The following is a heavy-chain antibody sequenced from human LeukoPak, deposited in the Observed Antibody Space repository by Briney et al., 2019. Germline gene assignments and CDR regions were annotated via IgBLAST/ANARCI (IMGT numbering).Heavy chain of an antibody. CDR3: ARDFYDGFALDY. CDR1: GFTFSSYW. Sequence: GGSLRLSCAASGFTFSSYWMSWVRQAPGKGLKWVANIKQDGSEKYYVDSVKGRFTISRDNAKNSLYLQMNSLRAEDTGVYYCARDFYDGFALDYWGQGTLVTVSS. V-gene: IGHV3-7*01. D-gene: IGHD2/OR15-2a*01. CDR2: IKQDGSEK. J-gene: IGHJ4*02.